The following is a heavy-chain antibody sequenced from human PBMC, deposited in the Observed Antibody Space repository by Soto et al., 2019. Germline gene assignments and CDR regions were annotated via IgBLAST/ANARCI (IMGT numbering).Heavy chain of an antibody. J-gene: IGHJ4*02. Sequence: EVQLVESGGGLVQPGGSLRLSCAASGFTFSSYWMHWVRQAPGKGLVWVSRINSAGSSTIYADSVKGRFTISRDNAKNTLYLQMNSLRAEDTAVYYCAREGVEWLAPLDYWGQGTLVTVSS. CDR3: AREGVEWLAPLDY. D-gene: IGHD6-19*01. CDR2: INSAGSST. CDR1: GFTFSSYW. V-gene: IGHV3-74*01.